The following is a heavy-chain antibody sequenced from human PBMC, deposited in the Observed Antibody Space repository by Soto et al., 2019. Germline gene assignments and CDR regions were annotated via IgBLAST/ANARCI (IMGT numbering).Heavy chain of an antibody. J-gene: IGHJ3*02. CDR2: TIPIFGTA. Sequence: QVQLVQSGAEVKKPGSSVKVSCKASGGTFSSYAISWVRQAPGQGLEWMGGTIPIFGTANYARNFQGRVTITADESTTTAYMELRSLKSKDTAVYYCAKDRGGRKNWNDAFDIWGQGTMVTVSS. D-gene: IGHD1-1*01. CDR3: AKDRGGRKNWNDAFDI. V-gene: IGHV1-69*01. CDR1: GGTFSSYA.